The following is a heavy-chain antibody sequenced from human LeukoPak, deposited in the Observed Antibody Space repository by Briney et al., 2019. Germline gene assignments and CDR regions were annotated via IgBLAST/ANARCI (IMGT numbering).Heavy chain of an antibody. D-gene: IGHD4-17*01. V-gene: IGHV3-30*18. CDR1: GFTFSSYG. Sequence: WGSLRLSCAASGFTFSSYGMHWVRQAPGKGLEWVAVISYDGSNKYYADSVKGRFTISRDNSKNTLYLQMNSLRAEDTAVYYCAKDPNDYGDRDYYYYGMDVWGQGTTVTVSS. CDR2: ISYDGSNK. J-gene: IGHJ6*02. CDR3: AKDPNDYGDRDYYYYGMDV.